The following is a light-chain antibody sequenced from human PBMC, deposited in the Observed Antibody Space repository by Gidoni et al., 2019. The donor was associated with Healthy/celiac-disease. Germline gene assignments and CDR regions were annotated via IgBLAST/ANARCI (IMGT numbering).Light chain of an antibody. CDR1: QSVLYSSNNKNY. V-gene: IGKV4-1*01. CDR3: QQYYSTPPT. J-gene: IGKJ2*01. CDR2: WAS. Sequence: DIVMTQSPDSLAVSLGERATINCKSSQSVLYSSNNKNYLAWYQQTPGQPPKLLIYWASTRESGVPDRFSGSGSGTDFTLTISSLQAEDVAVYYCQQYYSTPPTFGQXTKLEIK.